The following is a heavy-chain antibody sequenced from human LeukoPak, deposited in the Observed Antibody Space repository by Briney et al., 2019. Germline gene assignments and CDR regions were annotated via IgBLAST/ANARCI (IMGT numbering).Heavy chain of an antibody. CDR3: ARTSSSWYVGAFDI. V-gene: IGHV3-74*01. J-gene: IGHJ3*02. CDR1: GFTFSSYW. CDR2: INSDGSST. D-gene: IGHD6-13*01. Sequence: GGSLRLSCAASGFTFSSYWMHWVRQAPGKGLVWVSRINSDGSSTSYADSVKGRFTISRDNAKNTLYLQMNSLRAEDTAVYYCARTSSSWYVGAFDIWGQGTMVTVSS.